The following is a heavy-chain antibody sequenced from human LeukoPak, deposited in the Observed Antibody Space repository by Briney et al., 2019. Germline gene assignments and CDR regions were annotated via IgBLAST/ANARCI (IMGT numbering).Heavy chain of an antibody. V-gene: IGHV3-30*19. CDR3: ARHKGASLFRGIIFDY. D-gene: IGHD3-10*01. CDR1: GFTFSSYG. CDR2: ISVDGNNK. J-gene: IGHJ4*02. Sequence: QPGRSLRLSCAASGFTFSSYGMHWVRQAPGKGLEWVAVISVDGNNKYYADSVKGRFTISRDNSKNTLFLQMDSLKADDTTVYYCARHKGASLFRGIIFDYWGQGTLVTVSS.